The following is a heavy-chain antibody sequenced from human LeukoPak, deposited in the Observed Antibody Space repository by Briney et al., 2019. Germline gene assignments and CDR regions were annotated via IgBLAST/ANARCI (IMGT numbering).Heavy chain of an antibody. CDR2: IYYSGST. J-gene: IGHJ6*03. Sequence: ASETLSLTCTVSGGSISSSSYYWGWIRQPPGKGLEWIGSIYYSGSTYYNPSLKSRVTVSVDTSKNQLSLKLSSVTAADTAVYYCASLNSGSYKYDYYYYMDVWGKGTTVTISS. CDR3: ASLNSGSYKYDYYYYMDV. V-gene: IGHV4-39*07. D-gene: IGHD1-26*01. CDR1: GGSISSSSYY.